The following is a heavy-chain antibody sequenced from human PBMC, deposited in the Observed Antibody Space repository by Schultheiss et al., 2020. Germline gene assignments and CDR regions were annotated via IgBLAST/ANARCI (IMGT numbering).Heavy chain of an antibody. Sequence: GGSLRLSCAASGFTFSSYGMHWVRQAPGKGLEWVSAISGSGGSTYYADSVKGRFTISRDNSKNTLYLQMNSLRAEDTAVYYCAKDGDIVVVVASDYWGQGTLVT. D-gene: IGHD2-15*01. J-gene: IGHJ4*02. V-gene: IGHV3-23*01. CDR2: ISGSGGST. CDR1: GFTFSSYG. CDR3: AKDGDIVVVVASDY.